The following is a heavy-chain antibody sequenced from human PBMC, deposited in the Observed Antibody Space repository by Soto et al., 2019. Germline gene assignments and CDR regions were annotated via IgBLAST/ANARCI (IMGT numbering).Heavy chain of an antibody. CDR1: GFTFSNAW. J-gene: IGHJ6*02. V-gene: IGHV3-15*01. D-gene: IGHD3-10*01. CDR3: TTDPFRRSVRAYYYGSESQRLYYYYGMDV. Sequence: GGSLRLSCAASGFTFSNAWMSWVRQAPGKGLEWVGRIKSKTDGGTTDYAAPVKGRFTISRDDSKNTLYLQMNSLKTEDTAVYYCTTDPFRRSVRAYYYGSESQRLYYYYGMDVWGQGTTVTVSS. CDR2: IKSKTDGGTT.